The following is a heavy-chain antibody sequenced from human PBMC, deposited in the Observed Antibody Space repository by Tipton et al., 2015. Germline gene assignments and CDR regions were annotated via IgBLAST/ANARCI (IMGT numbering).Heavy chain of an antibody. Sequence: TLSLTCDVSGYSISSGYYWSWIRQPPGKGLERIGSFFHSGNTFHNPSLRSRVIISVDTSKNQISLTVSSVTAADTAVYYCAREAVARYYYGMDVWGQGTTVTVSS. V-gene: IGHV4-38-2*02. D-gene: IGHD6-19*01. CDR1: GYSISSGYY. CDR2: FFHSGNT. J-gene: IGHJ6*02. CDR3: AREAVARYYYGMDV.